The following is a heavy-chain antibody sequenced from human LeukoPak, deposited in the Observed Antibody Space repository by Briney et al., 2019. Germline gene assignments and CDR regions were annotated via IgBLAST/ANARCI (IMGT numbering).Heavy chain of an antibody. J-gene: IGHJ4*02. D-gene: IGHD1-14*01. CDR3: AKVLTGSQDY. Sequence: ASLRLSCAASGFTFSSYWMHWVRQAPGKGLEWVSTISGGGYSTYYADSVKGRFTISRDNSKNTLYLQMNSLRAEDTAVYYCAKVLTGSQDYWGQGTLVTVSS. CDR2: ISGGGYST. V-gene: IGHV3-23*01. CDR1: GFTFSSYW.